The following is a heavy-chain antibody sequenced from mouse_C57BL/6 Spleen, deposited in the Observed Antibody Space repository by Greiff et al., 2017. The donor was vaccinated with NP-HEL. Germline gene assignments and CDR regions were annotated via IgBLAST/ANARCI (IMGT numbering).Heavy chain of an antibody. V-gene: IGHV5-12*01. CDR3: ARRWLLTTFYAMDY. CDR1: GFTFSDYY. Sequence: EVHLVESGGGLVQPGGSLKLSCAASGFTFSDYYMYWVRQTPEKRLEWVAYISNGGGSTYYPDTVKGRFTISRDNAKNTLYLQMSRLKSEDTAMYYCARRWLLTTFYAMDYWGQGTSVTVSS. CDR2: ISNGGGST. D-gene: IGHD2-3*01. J-gene: IGHJ4*01.